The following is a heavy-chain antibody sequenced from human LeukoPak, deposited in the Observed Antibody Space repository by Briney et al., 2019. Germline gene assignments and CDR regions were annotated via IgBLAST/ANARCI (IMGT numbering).Heavy chain of an antibody. Sequence: GGSLRLSCAASGFTFSSYGMHWVCQAPGKGLEWVAVIWYDGSNKYYADSVKGRFTISRDNSKNTLYLQMNSLRAEDTAVYYCARDHGRYYYYGMDVWGQGTTVTVSS. J-gene: IGHJ6*02. CDR2: IWYDGSNK. D-gene: IGHD1-26*01. V-gene: IGHV3-33*01. CDR3: ARDHGRYYYYGMDV. CDR1: GFTFSSYG.